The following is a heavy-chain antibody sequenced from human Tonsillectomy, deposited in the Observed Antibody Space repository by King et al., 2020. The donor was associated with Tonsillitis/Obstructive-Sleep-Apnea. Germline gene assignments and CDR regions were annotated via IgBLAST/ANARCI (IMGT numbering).Heavy chain of an antibody. CDR2: MYWDDDK. CDR3: AQTYLVGSGTYF. V-gene: IGHV2-5*02. J-gene: IGHJ4*02. D-gene: IGHD3-10*01. Sequence: TLKESGPTLVKPTQTLTLTCTFSESSVTTSGVGVGWIRQHPGKALGWLALMYWDDDKRYSPSLKSRLTITKDTSKNQVVLTMTNMDPVDTGTYYCAQTYLVGSGTYFWGQGTLVTVSS. CDR1: ESSVTTSGVG.